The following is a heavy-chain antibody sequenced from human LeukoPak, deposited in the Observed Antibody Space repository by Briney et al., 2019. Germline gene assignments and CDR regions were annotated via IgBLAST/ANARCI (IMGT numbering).Heavy chain of an antibody. Sequence: GGSLRLSCAASGFTFSSYSMNWVRQAPGKGLEWVSSISSSSSYIYYADSVKGRFTISRDNAKNSLYLQMNSLRAEDTAVYYCARDRVVEGGVIDYRGQGTLVTVSS. CDR1: GFTFSSYS. CDR3: ARDRVVEGGVIDY. D-gene: IGHD2-2*01. V-gene: IGHV3-21*01. CDR2: ISSSSSYI. J-gene: IGHJ4*02.